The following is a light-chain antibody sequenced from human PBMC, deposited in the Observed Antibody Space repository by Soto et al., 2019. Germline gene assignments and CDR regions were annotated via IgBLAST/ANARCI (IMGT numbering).Light chain of an antibody. CDR2: AAS. CDR1: QTIGTY. Sequence: IEVTQSPSSLAASLGDRVTITCRASQTIGTYVNWYQQKPGKAPKLLIYAASSLQSGVPSRFSGSGSGTDFTLTISSLQPEDFATYYCQQTDSYPSTFGGGTKVDIK. V-gene: IGKV1-39*01. J-gene: IGKJ4*01. CDR3: QQTDSYPST.